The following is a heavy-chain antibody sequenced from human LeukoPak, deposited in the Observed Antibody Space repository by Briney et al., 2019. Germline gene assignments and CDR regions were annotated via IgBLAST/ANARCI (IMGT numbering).Heavy chain of an antibody. CDR3: ARAPLAPTRGSRYFDL. CDR2: ISDIGSI. V-gene: IGHV4-59*12. Sequence: SETLSLTCTVSGGSISSYYWSWIRQPPGKGLEWIAYISDIGSINYNPSLKSRVTISLDTSKNQFSLKLSSVTAADTAVYYCARAPLAPTRGSRYFDLRGRGTLVTVSS. D-gene: IGHD1-1*01. CDR1: GGSISSYY. J-gene: IGHJ2*01.